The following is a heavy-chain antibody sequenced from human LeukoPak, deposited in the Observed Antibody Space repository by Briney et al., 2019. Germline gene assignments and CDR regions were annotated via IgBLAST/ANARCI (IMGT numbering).Heavy chain of an antibody. CDR3: ASRSYYYDSSGYDAFDI. V-gene: IGHV4-30-4*08. Sequence: SQTLSLTCTVSGGSISSVDYYWSWIRQPRGKGREWIGYIYYSGSTYYNPSVKSRVTISVDKSKNQFSLKLSSVTAADTAVYYCASRSYYYDSSGYDAFDIWGQGTMVTVSS. CDR1: GGSISSVDYY. D-gene: IGHD3-22*01. J-gene: IGHJ3*02. CDR2: IYYSGST.